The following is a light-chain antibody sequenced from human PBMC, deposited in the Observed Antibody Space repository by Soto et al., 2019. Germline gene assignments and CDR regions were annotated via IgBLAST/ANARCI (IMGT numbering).Light chain of an antibody. Sequence: QSALTQPRSVSGSPGQSVTISCTGTSSDVGAYNHVSWYQQRPGKAPKLMIYDVSKRPSGVPDRFSGSKSGNTASLTISGLQAEDEADYYCCSHAGSSVVFGTGTKLTVL. CDR1: SSDVGAYNH. V-gene: IGLV2-11*01. J-gene: IGLJ1*01. CDR3: CSHAGSSVV. CDR2: DVS.